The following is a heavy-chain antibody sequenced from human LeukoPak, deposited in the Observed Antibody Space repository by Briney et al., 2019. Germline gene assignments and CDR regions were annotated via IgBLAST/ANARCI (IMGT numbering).Heavy chain of an antibody. CDR1: GFTFSNAW. CDR3: TTDIHYDILTGHYEFDY. CDR2: IKSKTDGGTT. J-gene: IGHJ4*02. Sequence: PGGSLRLSCAASGFTFSNAWMSRVRQAPGKGLEWVGRIKSKTDGGTTDYAAPVKGRFTISRDDSKNTLYLQMNSLKTEDTAVYYCTTDIHYDILTGHYEFDYWGQGTLVTVSS. D-gene: IGHD3-9*01. V-gene: IGHV3-15*01.